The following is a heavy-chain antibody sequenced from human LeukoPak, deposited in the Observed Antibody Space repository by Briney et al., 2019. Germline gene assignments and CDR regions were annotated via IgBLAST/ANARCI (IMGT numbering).Heavy chain of an antibody. Sequence: SETLSLTCTVSGGSISSGSYYWSWIRQPAGTGLEWIGEINHSGSTNYNPSLKSRVTISVDTSKNQFSLKLSSVTAADTAVYYCARGLDEVSSWTELLDYWGQGTLVTVSS. CDR2: INHSGST. CDR1: GGSISSGSYY. J-gene: IGHJ4*02. CDR3: ARGLDEVSSWTELLDY. V-gene: IGHV4-61*10. D-gene: IGHD6-13*01.